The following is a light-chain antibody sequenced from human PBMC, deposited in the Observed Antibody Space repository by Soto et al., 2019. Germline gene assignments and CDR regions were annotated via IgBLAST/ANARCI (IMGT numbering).Light chain of an antibody. Sequence: EIVLTQSPATLSLSPGETATLSCRASQSVSSYLAWYQQKPGQAPRLLIYDASNRATGIPARFSGSGSGTDFTLTISSLEPEDFAVYYCLQHNSYPLTFGGGTKVEIK. V-gene: IGKV3-11*01. CDR2: DAS. J-gene: IGKJ4*01. CDR3: LQHNSYPLT. CDR1: QSVSSY.